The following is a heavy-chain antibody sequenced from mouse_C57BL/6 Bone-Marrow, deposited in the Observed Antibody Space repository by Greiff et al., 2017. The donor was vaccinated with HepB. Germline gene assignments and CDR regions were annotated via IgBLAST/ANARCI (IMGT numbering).Heavy chain of an antibody. CDR3: ARYYYGRKGYYFDY. V-gene: IGHV5-17*01. Sequence: EVKVVESGGGLVKPGGSLKLYCAASGFTFSDYGMHWVRQAPEKGLEWVAYISSGSSTIYYADTVKGRFTISRDNAKNTLFLQMTSLRSEDTDMYYCARYYYGRKGYYFDYWGQGTTLTVSS. J-gene: IGHJ2*01. D-gene: IGHD1-1*01. CDR1: GFTFSDYG. CDR2: ISSGSSTI.